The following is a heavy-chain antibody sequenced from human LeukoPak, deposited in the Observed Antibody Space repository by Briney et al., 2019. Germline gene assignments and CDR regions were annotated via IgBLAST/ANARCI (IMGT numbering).Heavy chain of an antibody. CDR2: IKQDGSEK. D-gene: IGHD2-21*02. J-gene: IGHJ4*02. CDR1: GFTFNSYA. CDR3: ARVLRVVTAPFYYFDY. Sequence: HPGGSLRLSCAASGFTFNSYAMSWVRQAPGKGLEWVANIKQDGSEKYYVDSVKGRFTISRDNAKNSLYLQMNSLRAEDTAVYYCARVLRVVTAPFYYFDYWGQGTLVTVSS. V-gene: IGHV3-7*03.